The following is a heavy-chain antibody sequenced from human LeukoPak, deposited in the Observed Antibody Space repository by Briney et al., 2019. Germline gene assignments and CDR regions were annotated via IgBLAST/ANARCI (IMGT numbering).Heavy chain of an antibody. J-gene: IGHJ6*02. CDR2: ISYDGSSE. CDR1: GFTFGNYG. V-gene: IGHV3-33*08. Sequence: PGGSLRLSCAVSGFTFGNYGMHWVRQAPGKGLEWVALISYDGSSEYYAGSVKGRFTISRDNSKNTLYLQMNSLRAEDTAVYYCARVVMDVWGQGTTVTVSS. CDR3: ARVVMDV.